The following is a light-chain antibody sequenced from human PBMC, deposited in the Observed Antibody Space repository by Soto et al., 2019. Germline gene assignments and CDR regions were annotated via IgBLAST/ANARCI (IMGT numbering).Light chain of an antibody. CDR3: SSYTSRSTLV. Sequence: QSALTQPAAVSGSPGQSITISCTGTSSDVGGYDFVSWYQQHPGKVPKLMLFEVSNRPSGVSNRFSGSKSGNTASLTISGLQAEDEADYYCSSYTSRSTLVFGTGTKLTV. CDR2: EVS. V-gene: IGLV2-14*01. J-gene: IGLJ1*01. CDR1: SSDVGGYDF.